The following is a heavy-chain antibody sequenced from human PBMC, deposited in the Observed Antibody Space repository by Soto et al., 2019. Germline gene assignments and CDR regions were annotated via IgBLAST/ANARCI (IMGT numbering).Heavy chain of an antibody. D-gene: IGHD3-22*01. CDR3: ATARSSGYLVAYYFDY. CDR2: FDPEDGET. V-gene: IGHV1-24*01. CDR1: GYTLTELS. J-gene: IGHJ4*02. Sequence: QVQLVQSGAEVKKPGASVKVSCKVTGYTLTELSMHWVRQAPGKGLEWMGGFDPEDGETIYAQKFQGRVTMTEDTSTDTAYMELSSLRSEDTAVYYCATARSSGYLVAYYFDYWGQGTLVTVSS.